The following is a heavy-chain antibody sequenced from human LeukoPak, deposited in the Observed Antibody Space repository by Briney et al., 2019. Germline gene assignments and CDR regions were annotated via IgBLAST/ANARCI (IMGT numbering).Heavy chain of an antibody. CDR3: ARGRSITLLRGVAMSDGFDI. CDR1: GFTFSNYG. D-gene: IGHD3-10*01. V-gene: IGHV3-21*06. Sequence: GGSLRLSCAASGFTFSNYGMNWVRQAPGKGLEWVSYTDTSGRYVYYGDSVKGRFTISRDNAKNLLFLQMNGLRAEDTALYYCARGRSITLLRGVAMSDGFDIWGQGAMVAVSS. CDR2: TDTSGRYV. J-gene: IGHJ3*02.